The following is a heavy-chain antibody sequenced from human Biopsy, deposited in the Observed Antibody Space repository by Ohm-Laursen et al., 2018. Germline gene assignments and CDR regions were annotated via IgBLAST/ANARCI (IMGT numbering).Heavy chain of an antibody. Sequence: TLSLTCTVSGVSISVDGYYWAWIRQLPGKGLDWIGYIYHSGTTYYNPSLKSRLTMSVDTSKNEFSLRLTSVTAADTAVYYCAKHGSGWTGDDAFHIWGQGTMVTVSS. V-gene: IGHV4-31*03. CDR2: IYHSGTT. CDR1: GVSISVDGYY. J-gene: IGHJ3*02. CDR3: AKHGSGWTGDDAFHI. D-gene: IGHD6-19*01.